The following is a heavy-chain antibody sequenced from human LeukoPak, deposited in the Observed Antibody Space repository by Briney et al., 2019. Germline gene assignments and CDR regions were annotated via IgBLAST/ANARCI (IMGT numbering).Heavy chain of an antibody. CDR1: GFTFSSYG. CDR2: IWYDGSNK. Sequence: GRSLRLFCAASGFTFSSYGMHWVRQAPGKGLEWVAVIWYDGSNKYYADSVKGRFTISRDNSKNTLYLQMNSLRAEDTAVYYCARAPEDYFDYWGQGTLVTVSS. J-gene: IGHJ4*02. V-gene: IGHV3-33*01. CDR3: ARAPEDYFDY. D-gene: IGHD1-14*01.